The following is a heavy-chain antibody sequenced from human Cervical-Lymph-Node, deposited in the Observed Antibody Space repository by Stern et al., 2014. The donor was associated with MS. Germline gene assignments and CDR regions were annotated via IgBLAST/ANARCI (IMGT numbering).Heavy chain of an antibody. Sequence: EVQLMESGGGLVQPGRSLRLSCAASGFTFHDYAMHWVRQAPGKGLEWVSGISSNSAGIDYADSVKGRFTISRDNAKNSLYLQMNSRRAEDTALYYCAKGTHYYDGSSMDVWGQGTTVTVSS. CDR1: GFTFHDYA. V-gene: IGHV3-9*01. J-gene: IGHJ6*02. D-gene: IGHD3-22*01. CDR3: AKGTHYYDGSSMDV. CDR2: ISSNSAGI.